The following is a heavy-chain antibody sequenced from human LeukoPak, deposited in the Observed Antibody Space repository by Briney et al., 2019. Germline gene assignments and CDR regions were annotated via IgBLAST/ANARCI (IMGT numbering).Heavy chain of an antibody. J-gene: IGHJ4*02. CDR2: IYYSGST. D-gene: IGHD3-3*01. Sequence: PSETLSLTCTVSGGSISSSSYYWGWIRQPPGKGLEWIGSIYYSGSTYYNPSLKSRVTISVDTSKNQFSLKLSSVTAADTAVYYCARERAGFYGYWGQGTLVTVSS. CDR3: ARERAGFYGY. CDR1: GGSISSSSYY. V-gene: IGHV4-39*02.